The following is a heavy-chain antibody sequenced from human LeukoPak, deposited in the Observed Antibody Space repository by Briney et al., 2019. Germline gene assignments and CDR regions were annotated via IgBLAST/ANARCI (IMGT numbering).Heavy chain of an antibody. CDR1: GFTFSSYA. Sequence: PGGSLRLSCAASGFTFSSYAMSWVRQAPGKGLEWVSAISGSGGSTYYADSVKGRFTISRDNSKTTLYLQMNSLRAEDTAVYYCAKGSYYYDSSGYHYYFDYWGQGTLVTVSS. CDR2: ISGSGGST. V-gene: IGHV3-23*01. CDR3: AKGSYYYDSSGYHYYFDY. D-gene: IGHD3-22*01. J-gene: IGHJ4*02.